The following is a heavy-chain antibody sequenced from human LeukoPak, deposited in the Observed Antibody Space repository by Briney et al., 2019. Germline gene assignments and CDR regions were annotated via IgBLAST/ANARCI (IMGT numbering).Heavy chain of an antibody. CDR2: VYPGDSDI. V-gene: IGHV5-51*01. D-gene: IGHD4-17*01. J-gene: IGHJ4*02. Sequence: GGALKSSSKGSGCSFTSYCIGWVRQLPGRGLEWMGFVYPGDSDIRYSPSFQGQVTISADKSISTAYLQWSSLKASDTAMYYCYRDYGDYVRPPFDYWGQGTLVTVSS. CDR1: GCSFTSYC. CDR3: YRDYGDYVRPPFDY.